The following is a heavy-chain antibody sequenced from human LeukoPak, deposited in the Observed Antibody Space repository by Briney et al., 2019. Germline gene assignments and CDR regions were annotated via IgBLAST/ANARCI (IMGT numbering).Heavy chain of an antibody. Sequence: GGSLRLSCAASGFAFSDCYMTWIRQAPGKGLEYISYIGDSGGDITYADSVRGRFTVSRDNAKNSLYLQMNSLRVEDTAVYYCARYARELDYWGQGSLVTVSS. CDR3: ARYARELDY. J-gene: IGHJ4*02. V-gene: IGHV3-11*01. CDR2: IGDSGGDI. D-gene: IGHD2-2*01. CDR1: GFAFSDCY.